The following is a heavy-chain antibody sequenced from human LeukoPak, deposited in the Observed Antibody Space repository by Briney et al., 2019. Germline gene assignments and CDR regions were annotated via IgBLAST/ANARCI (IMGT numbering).Heavy chain of an antibody. CDR2: IYYSGST. CDR3: ATSLGSYGDNIDY. Sequence: PSETLSLTCAVSGGSVSSGSYYWSWIRQPPGKGLEWIGYIYYSGSTNYNPSLKSRVTISVDTSKNQFSLKLSSVTAADTAVYYCATSLGSYGDNIDYWGQGTLVTVSS. J-gene: IGHJ4*02. D-gene: IGHD4-23*01. V-gene: IGHV4-61*01. CDR1: GGSVSSGSYY.